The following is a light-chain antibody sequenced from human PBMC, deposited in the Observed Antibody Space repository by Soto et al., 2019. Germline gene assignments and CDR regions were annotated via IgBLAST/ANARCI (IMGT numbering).Light chain of an antibody. CDR2: KAS. CDR1: QTISSW. Sequence: DIQMTQSPSTLSGSVGDRVTITCRASQTISSWLAWYQQKPGKAPKLLIYKASTLKSGVPSRFSGSGSGTHFTLTITKLQPDDFAVYYCQQFDGSSRTFGQGTKVDIK. CDR3: QQFDGSSRT. J-gene: IGKJ1*01. V-gene: IGKV1-5*03.